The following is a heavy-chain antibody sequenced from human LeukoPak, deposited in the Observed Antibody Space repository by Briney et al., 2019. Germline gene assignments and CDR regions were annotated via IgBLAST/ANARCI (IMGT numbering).Heavy chain of an antibody. CDR2: FDPEDGGT. D-gene: IGHD1-26*01. V-gene: IGHV1-24*01. CDR3: AIGLVGASGYFDY. Sequence: RRASVKVSCKVSGSSLTELSMHWVRQAPGKGFEYMGGFDPEDGGTVFAQKFQGRVTMSEDTSTDTAYMTMSSLTFEDTAIYYCAIGLVGASGYFDYCGHGTLVTVSS. CDR1: GSSLTELS. J-gene: IGHJ4*03.